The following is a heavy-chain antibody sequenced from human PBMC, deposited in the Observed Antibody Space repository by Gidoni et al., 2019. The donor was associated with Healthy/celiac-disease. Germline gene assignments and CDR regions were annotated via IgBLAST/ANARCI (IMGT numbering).Heavy chain of an antibody. CDR2: ISYDGSSK. CDR1: GFNFSSYG. V-gene: IGHV3-30*18. Sequence: QVQLVESGGGVVQPGRYLRLSCAASGFNFSSYGMHWVRQAPGKGLEWVAVISYDGSSKYHADCVKGRFTISRDNAKNTLYLQMKSLRAEDTAVYYCAKDFRPRVTAGSYYKRSLDYWGQGTLVTVSS. CDR3: AKDFRPRVTAGSYYKRSLDY. D-gene: IGHD3-10*01. J-gene: IGHJ4*02.